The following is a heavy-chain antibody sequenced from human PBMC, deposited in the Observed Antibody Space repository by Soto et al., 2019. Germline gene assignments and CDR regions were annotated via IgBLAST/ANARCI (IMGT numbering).Heavy chain of an antibody. J-gene: IGHJ6*02. CDR2: VNPNSGGT. Sequence: GASVKVSCKASGYTFTGYYMHWVRQAPGQGLEWMGWVNPNSGGTNYAQKFQGRVTMTRDTSISTAYMELSRLRSDDTAVYYCARGLDIVVVPAAGYGMDVWGQGTTVNVSS. V-gene: IGHV1-2*02. D-gene: IGHD2-2*01. CDR1: GYTFTGYY. CDR3: ARGLDIVVVPAAGYGMDV.